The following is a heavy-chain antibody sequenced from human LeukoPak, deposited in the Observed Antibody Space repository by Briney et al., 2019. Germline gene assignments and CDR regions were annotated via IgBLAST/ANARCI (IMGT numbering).Heavy chain of an antibody. Sequence: GKSLRLSFAASGFTFSSYAMSWVRQAPGKGLEWVSGISGRGDNTSYADSVKGRFTISRDNAKHSLYLQMNGLSAEDTAVYYCARGTHGMDVWGQGTTVTVSS. CDR1: GFTFSSYA. D-gene: IGHD1-14*01. CDR2: ISGRGDNT. CDR3: ARGTHGMDV. V-gene: IGHV3-23*01. J-gene: IGHJ6*02.